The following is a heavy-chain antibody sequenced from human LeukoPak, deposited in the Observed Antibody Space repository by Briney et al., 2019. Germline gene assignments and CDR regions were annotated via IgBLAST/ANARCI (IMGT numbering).Heavy chain of an antibody. CDR3: ARDKIVGPTTLDY. CDR2: IKQDGYEK. J-gene: IGHJ4*02. Sequence: GGSLRLSCAASGFTFSGYWMSWVRQTPEKGLEWVANIKQDGYEKYYVDSVKGRFTISRDNAKNSLYLQMNSLRADDTAIYYCARDKIVGPTTLDYWGQGTLVTVSP. V-gene: IGHV3-7*01. CDR1: GFTFSGYW. D-gene: IGHD1-26*01.